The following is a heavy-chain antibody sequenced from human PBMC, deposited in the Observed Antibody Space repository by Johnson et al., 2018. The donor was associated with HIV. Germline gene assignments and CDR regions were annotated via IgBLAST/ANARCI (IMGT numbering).Heavy chain of an antibody. CDR1: GFTFSNYA. V-gene: IGHV3-30*04. Sequence: QVQLVESGGGVVQPGRSLRLSCTASGFTFSNYALHWVRQAPGKGLEWVAVISYDGGNKYYADSVRGRGTISRDNSKKTLYLQMNSLRAEDTAVYYCARERFSDILTGYHAFDLWDQGTMVTVSS. CDR2: ISYDGGNK. D-gene: IGHD3-9*01. CDR3: ARERFSDILTGYHAFDL. J-gene: IGHJ3*01.